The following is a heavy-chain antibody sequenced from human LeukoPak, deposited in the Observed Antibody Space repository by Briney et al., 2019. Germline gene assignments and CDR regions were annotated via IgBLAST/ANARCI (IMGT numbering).Heavy chain of an antibody. V-gene: IGHV3-23*01. J-gene: IGHJ1*01. D-gene: IGHD2-15*01. CDR3: ARSPRSGYCSGGSCYPFQH. CDR1: GFTFSSYA. Sequence: GGSLRLSCAASGFTFSSYAMSWVRQAPGKGLEWVSAISGSGGSTYYADSVKGRFTISRDNAKNSLYLQMNSLRAEDTAVYYCARSPRSGYCSGGSCYPFQHWGQGTLVTVSS. CDR2: ISGSGGST.